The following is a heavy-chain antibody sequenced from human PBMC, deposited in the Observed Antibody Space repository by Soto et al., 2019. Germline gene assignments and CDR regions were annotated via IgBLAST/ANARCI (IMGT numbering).Heavy chain of an antibody. D-gene: IGHD5-18*01. CDR1: GFTFSSHS. CDR2: ITTSSDSI. CDR3: ARSTRGFSYGTIDS. Sequence: PGGSLRLSCVVSGFTFSSHSMNWVRQAPGKGLEWISSITTSSDSIYYADSVKGRFTLSRDDAKNSLFLQMNSLRAEDTAVYYCARSTRGFSYGTIDSWGQGSLVTVSS. J-gene: IGHJ4*02. V-gene: IGHV3-21*01.